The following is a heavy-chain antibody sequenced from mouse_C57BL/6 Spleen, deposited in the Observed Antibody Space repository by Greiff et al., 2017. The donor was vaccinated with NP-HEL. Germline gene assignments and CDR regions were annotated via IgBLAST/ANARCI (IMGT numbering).Heavy chain of an antibody. D-gene: IGHD1-1*01. V-gene: IGHV1-4*01. J-gene: IGHJ1*03. CDR2: INPSSGYT. CDR3: ARSGQAHYGSSYWYFDV. CDR1: GYTFTSYT. Sequence: QVQLQQSGAELARPGASVKMSCKASGYTFTSYTMHWVKQRPGQGLEWIGYINPSSGYTKYIQKFKDKATLTADKSSSTAYMQLSSLTSEDSAVYYCARSGQAHYGSSYWYFDVWGTGTTVTVSS.